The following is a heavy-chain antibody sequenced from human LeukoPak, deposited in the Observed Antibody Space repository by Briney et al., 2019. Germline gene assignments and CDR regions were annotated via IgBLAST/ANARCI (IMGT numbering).Heavy chain of an antibody. CDR2: IYSGGNT. CDR1: GFTFSSYA. D-gene: IGHD2-21*02. V-gene: IGHV3-53*01. J-gene: IGHJ4*02. CDR3: ARGTVTAPDY. Sequence: GGSLRLSCAASGFTFSSYALSWVRQAPGKGLEWVSIIYSGGNTYYADSVKGRFTISRDNSKNTLYLQMNRLRPEDTAVYYCARGTVTAPDYWGQGTLVTVSS.